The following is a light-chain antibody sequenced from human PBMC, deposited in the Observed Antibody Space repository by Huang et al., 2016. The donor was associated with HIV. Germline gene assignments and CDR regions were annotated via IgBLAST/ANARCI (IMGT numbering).Light chain of an antibody. J-gene: IGKJ2*01. V-gene: IGKV3-20*01. CDR1: QSVRSSY. CDR2: GAS. CDR3: QQYGSSPRT. Sequence: EIVLTQSPGTLSLSPGERVTLSCRASQSVRSSYLAWYQQKPGQAPRLLIYGASNRATGIPDRFSGSGSGTDFTLTISRLEPEDFAVYYCQQYGSSPRTFGQGTKLEIK.